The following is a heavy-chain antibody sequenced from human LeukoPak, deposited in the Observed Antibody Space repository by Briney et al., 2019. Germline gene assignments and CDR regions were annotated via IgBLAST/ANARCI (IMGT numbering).Heavy chain of an antibody. D-gene: IGHD3-10*01. Sequence: ASVKVSCQASRYTSTSYGISWVRQAPGQGLEWMGWISAYNGNTNYAPKLQGRVTMTTDTSTSTAYMELRSLRCDDTAVYYCARDDPPITIRFDPWGQGTLVTVSS. CDR2: ISAYNGNT. V-gene: IGHV1-18*01. CDR1: RYTSTSYG. CDR3: ARDDPPITIRFDP. J-gene: IGHJ5*02.